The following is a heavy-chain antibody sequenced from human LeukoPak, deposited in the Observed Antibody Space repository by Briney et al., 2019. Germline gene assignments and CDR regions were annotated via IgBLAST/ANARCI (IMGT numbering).Heavy chain of an antibody. CDR1: GYTFTGYY. CDR3: AREGQQLAIDY. Sequence: GASVKASCKGCGYTFTGYYRHWVRQAPGQGREWMGWINPNSGGTNYANKVQGWVTMTRDTSISTAYMELTRLRSHDTAVYYCAREGQQLAIDYWGQGTLVPVSS. J-gene: IGHJ4*02. V-gene: IGHV1-2*04. D-gene: IGHD6-13*01. CDR2: INPNSGGT.